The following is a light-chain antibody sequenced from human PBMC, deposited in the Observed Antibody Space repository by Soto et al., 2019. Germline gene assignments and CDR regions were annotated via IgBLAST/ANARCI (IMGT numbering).Light chain of an antibody. J-gene: IGKJ2*01. CDR1: QSVLYSSNNKNY. V-gene: IGKV4-1*01. CDR2: CAS. Sequence: DIVMTQSPDSLAVSLGERATINCKSSQSVLYSSNNKNYLAWYQQRPGQPPKLLIYCASTRESGVPDRFSGSGSGTDFTLTITSLQAEDVAVYYCQQDESTPPTFGQGTKLEIK. CDR3: QQDESTPPT.